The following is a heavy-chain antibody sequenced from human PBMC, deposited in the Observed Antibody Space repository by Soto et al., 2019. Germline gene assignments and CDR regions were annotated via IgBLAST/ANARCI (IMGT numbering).Heavy chain of an antibody. J-gene: IGHJ4*02. D-gene: IGHD2-15*01. Sequence: PGGSLRLSCAGSGFTFSTYTMHWVRQAPGQGLQWVASISTRSTYIYYADSAKGRFTISRDDAKNSLFLRMNSLRAEDTAMYYCARDPSWYFDSEGYDSWGQGTLVTVSS. CDR2: ISTRSTYI. CDR3: ARDPSWYFDSEGYDS. V-gene: IGHV3-21*01. CDR1: GFTFSTYT.